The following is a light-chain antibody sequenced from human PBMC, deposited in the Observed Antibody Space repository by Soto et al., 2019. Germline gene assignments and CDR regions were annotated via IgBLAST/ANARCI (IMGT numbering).Light chain of an antibody. CDR3: QQYGSSLFS. CDR2: AAS. V-gene: IGKV3-20*01. J-gene: IGKJ3*01. Sequence: EIVLTQSPGTLSLSPGERATLSCRASQSVSSTFLAWYQQKPGQAPRLLIYAASSRATGIPDRFSGSGSGTDFTLTISILEPEDFAVYYCQQYGSSLFSFGPGTKVDIK. CDR1: QSVSSTF.